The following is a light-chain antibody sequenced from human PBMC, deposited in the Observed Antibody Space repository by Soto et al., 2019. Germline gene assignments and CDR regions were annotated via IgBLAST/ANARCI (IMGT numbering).Light chain of an antibody. CDR2: AAS. Sequence: EIVLTQSPATLSVSPGERATLSCRASQSLSFNLAWYQQKPGQAPRLLIYAASTRATGIPARFSGSGSGTEFTLTISSLQSEDFAVYSCQQYYRWPQTFGQGTKVDIK. CDR3: QQYYRWPQT. V-gene: IGKV3-15*01. CDR1: QSLSFN. J-gene: IGKJ1*01.